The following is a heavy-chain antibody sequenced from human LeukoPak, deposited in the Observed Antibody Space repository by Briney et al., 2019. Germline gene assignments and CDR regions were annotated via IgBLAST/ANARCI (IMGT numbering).Heavy chain of an antibody. D-gene: IGHD3-22*01. CDR3: AKLGYYYDSSGYWEPFYYYYMDV. Sequence: GGSLRLSCAASGFTFSSYAMSWVRQAPGKGLEWVSAISGSGGSTYYADSVKGRFTISRDNSKNTLYLQMNSLRAEDTAVYYCAKLGYYYDSSGYWEPFYYYYMDVWGKGTTVTVSS. J-gene: IGHJ6*03. V-gene: IGHV3-23*01. CDR2: ISGSGGST. CDR1: GFTFSSYA.